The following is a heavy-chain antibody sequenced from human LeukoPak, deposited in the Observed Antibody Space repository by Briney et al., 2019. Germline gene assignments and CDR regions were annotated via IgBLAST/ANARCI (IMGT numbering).Heavy chain of an antibody. CDR1: GGSISSYY. CDR2: IYYSGST. CDR3: ARGGITMVRGVIYNWFDP. D-gene: IGHD3-10*01. J-gene: IGHJ5*02. Sequence: PSETLSLTCTVSGGSISSYYWSWLRQPPGKGLEWIGYIYYSGSTNYNPSLKSRVTISVDTSKNQFSLKLSSVTAADTAVYYCARGGITMVRGVIYNWFDPWGQGTLVTVSS. V-gene: IGHV4-59*01.